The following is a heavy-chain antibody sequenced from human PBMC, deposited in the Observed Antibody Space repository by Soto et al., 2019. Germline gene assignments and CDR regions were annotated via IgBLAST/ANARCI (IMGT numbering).Heavy chain of an antibody. Sequence: SETLSLTCSVSGGSIGSYYLTWIRQPPGKGLEWIGYLFDTVNTNYNPSLKSRITISVDTSKNQFSLKMSSLTAADTAVYFCASVGRNSRNLDPYYFDNWGQGTLVTVSS. CDR1: GGSIGSYY. CDR3: ASVGRNSRNLDPYYFDN. CDR2: LFDTVNT. D-gene: IGHD6-13*01. J-gene: IGHJ4*02. V-gene: IGHV4-59*01.